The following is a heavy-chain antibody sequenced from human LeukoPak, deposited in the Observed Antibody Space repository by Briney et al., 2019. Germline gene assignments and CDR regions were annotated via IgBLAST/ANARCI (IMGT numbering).Heavy chain of an antibody. Sequence: GGSLRLSCAASGFTVSSSYMSWVRQAPGKGLEWVSVIYSGGSTYYADSVKGRFTISRDNSKNSLFLQMNSLRAEDTALYYCVYGDYVKTVNYFDYWGQGTLVTVSS. V-gene: IGHV3-66*01. D-gene: IGHD4-17*01. CDR2: IYSGGST. J-gene: IGHJ4*02. CDR3: VYGDYVKTVNYFDY. CDR1: GFTVSSSY.